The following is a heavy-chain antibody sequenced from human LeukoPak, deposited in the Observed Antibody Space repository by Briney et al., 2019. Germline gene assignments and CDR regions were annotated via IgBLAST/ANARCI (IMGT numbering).Heavy chain of an antibody. CDR2: INPNSGGT. Sequence: ASVKVSCKASGYTFTGYYIHWVRQAPGQGLECVGWINPNSGGTSYAQKFQGRVTMTRDTSISTAYMELSRLRSDDTAVYYCARDGYDSSGYFGYYFDYWGQGTLVTVSS. J-gene: IGHJ4*02. V-gene: IGHV1-2*02. D-gene: IGHD3-22*01. CDR1: GYTFTGYY. CDR3: ARDGYDSSGYFGYYFDY.